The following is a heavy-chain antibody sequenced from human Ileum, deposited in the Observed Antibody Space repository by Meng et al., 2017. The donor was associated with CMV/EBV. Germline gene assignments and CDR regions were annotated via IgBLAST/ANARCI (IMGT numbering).Heavy chain of an antibody. CDR3: VKGHVALDY. Sequence: EVQLVASGGGLVQPGGSLRLSCAASGFSFSDNYMDWVRQAPGKGLEWVGRIRSRAVSYTTEYAASVKGRFTISRDDSKNSLYLQMDSLKTEDTAIYYCVKGHVALDYWGQGTLVTVSS. J-gene: IGHJ4*02. CDR1: GFSFSDNY. CDR2: IRSRAVSYTT. V-gene: IGHV3-72*01. D-gene: IGHD3-10*02.